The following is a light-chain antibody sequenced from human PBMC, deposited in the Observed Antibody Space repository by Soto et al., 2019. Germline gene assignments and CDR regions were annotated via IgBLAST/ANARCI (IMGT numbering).Light chain of an antibody. Sequence: QSVLTQPPSASGTPGQRVTISCSGSSSNIGGNTVNWYQQFPGAAPKLLIYSSSLRPSGVPDRFSGSKSGTSASLAISGLQSEDEADYYCAAWDDSLIGPVFGGGTKLTVL. J-gene: IGLJ3*02. CDR3: AAWDDSLIGPV. CDR2: SSS. V-gene: IGLV1-44*01. CDR1: SSNIGGNT.